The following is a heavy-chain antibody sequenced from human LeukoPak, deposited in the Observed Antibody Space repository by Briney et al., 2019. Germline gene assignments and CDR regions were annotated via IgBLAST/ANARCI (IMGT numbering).Heavy chain of an antibody. CDR3: ARKGAGTRHYGMDV. D-gene: IGHD3-10*01. J-gene: IGHJ6*02. V-gene: IGHV4-4*07. CDR1: AGSISSYY. Sequence: PSETLSLTCTVSAGSISSYYWSWIRQPAGKGLEWIGHIYITGSTNYNPSLKSRVTLSVDTSMNQFSLRLSSVTAADTAVYYCARKGAGTRHYGMDVWGQGTTVTVSS. CDR2: IYITGST.